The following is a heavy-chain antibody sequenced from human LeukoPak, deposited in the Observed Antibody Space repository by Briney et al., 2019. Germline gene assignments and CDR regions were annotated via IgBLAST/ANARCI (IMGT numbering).Heavy chain of an antibody. J-gene: IGHJ4*02. V-gene: IGHV4-34*01. CDR2: INHRGST. CDR1: GESFSGYY. CDR3: ARYGRDTSALYNPLPIDY. Sequence: SETLSLTSAVYGESFSGYYWSWIRQPPGKGLEWIGEINHRGSTNYNPSLKSRVTISVDTSKNQFSLKLTSVTAADTAVYYCARYGRDTSALYNPLPIDYWGQGTLVTVSS. D-gene: IGHD1-1*01.